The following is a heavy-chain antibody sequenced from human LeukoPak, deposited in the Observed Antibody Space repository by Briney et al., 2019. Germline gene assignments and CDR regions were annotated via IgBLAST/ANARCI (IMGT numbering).Heavy chain of an antibody. J-gene: IGHJ5*02. CDR3: ASPKGSSGYRGLDTWSAP. CDR1: GGSISSSSYY. Sequence: SEALSLTCTVSGGSISSSSYYWGWIRQPPGKGLEWIGSIYYSGSTYYNPSLKSRVTISVDTSKNQFSLKLSSVTAADTAVYYCASPKGSSGYRGLDTWSAPGGQGPLVTVSS. V-gene: IGHV4-39*01. CDR2: IYYSGST. D-gene: IGHD6-13*01.